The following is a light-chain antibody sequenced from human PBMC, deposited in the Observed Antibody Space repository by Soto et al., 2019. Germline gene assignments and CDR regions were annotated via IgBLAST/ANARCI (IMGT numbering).Light chain of an antibody. Sequence: SALTQPASVSGSPGQSITISCTGTSSDIGGHDDVSWYQQHPGKVPKLLIYGVTDRPSGVSNRFSGSKSGNVASLTISGLQAEDEADYYCCSYTSDLTPYVFGTGTRSPS. J-gene: IGLJ1*01. V-gene: IGLV2-14*03. CDR2: GVT. CDR1: SSDIGGHDD. CDR3: CSYTSDLTPYV.